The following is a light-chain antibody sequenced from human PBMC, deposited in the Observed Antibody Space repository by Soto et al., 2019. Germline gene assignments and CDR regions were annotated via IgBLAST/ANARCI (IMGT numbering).Light chain of an antibody. CDR2: DVS. J-gene: IGLJ7*01. CDR3: SSYTSSSTQHAV. CDR1: SSDVGGYNY. V-gene: IGLV2-14*01. Sequence: QSALTQPASVSGSPGQSITISCTGTSSDVGGYNYVSWYQQHPGKAPKLMIYDVSNRPSGVSNRFSGSKSGNTASLTISGLQAEDEADYYCSSYTSSSTQHAVFGGGTQLTVL.